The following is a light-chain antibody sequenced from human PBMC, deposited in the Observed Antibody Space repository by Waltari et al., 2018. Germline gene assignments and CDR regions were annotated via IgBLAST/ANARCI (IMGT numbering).Light chain of an antibody. CDR3: QHYNNYS. CDR1: QGIRSW. CDR2: DAS. J-gene: IGKJ1*01. V-gene: IGKV1-5*01. Sequence: DIQMTQSPSTLSASVGDRVTITCRASQGIRSWLDWYQQKPGKAPKVLVYDASTLESGVSSRFSGSGSGTEFTLTINGLQPDDFATYYCQHYNNYSFGQGTRVEIK.